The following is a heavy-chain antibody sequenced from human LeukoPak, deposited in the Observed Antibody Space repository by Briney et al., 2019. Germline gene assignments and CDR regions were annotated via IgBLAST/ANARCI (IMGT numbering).Heavy chain of an antibody. Sequence: GASVKVSCKASGYTFTGYYMHWVRQAPGQGLEWMGWINPNSGGTNYAQKFQGRVTMTRDTSVSTAYMELSRLHSDDTAVYFCARMYYYDMSGSRAFDLWGQGTMVIVSS. V-gene: IGHV1-2*02. CDR1: GYTFTGYY. CDR3: ARMYYYDMSGSRAFDL. J-gene: IGHJ3*01. D-gene: IGHD3-22*01. CDR2: INPNSGGT.